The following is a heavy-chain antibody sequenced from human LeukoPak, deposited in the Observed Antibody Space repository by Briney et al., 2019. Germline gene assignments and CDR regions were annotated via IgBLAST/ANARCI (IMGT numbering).Heavy chain of an antibody. CDR2: ISSGGTIK. J-gene: IGHJ4*02. D-gene: IGHD1-14*01. V-gene: IGHV3-30*03. CDR3: ARDLRSGAPDYFDS. CDR1: GFSFINYD. Sequence: GGSLRLSCAASGFSFINYDVHWVRQAPGKGLEWVAVISSGGTIKIYTDSVKGRFTISRDNSKNTLYLEMNSLRLDDTAVYFCARDLRSGAPDYFDSWGQGTLVIVSS.